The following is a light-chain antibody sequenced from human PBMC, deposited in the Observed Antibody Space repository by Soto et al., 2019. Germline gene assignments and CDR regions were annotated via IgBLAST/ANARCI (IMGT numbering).Light chain of an antibody. J-gene: IGKJ4*01. CDR3: QQYAASPLT. Sequence: ENVLTQSPGTLSLSPGERATLSCRASQSVGRNYIAWFQQKPGQAPRLLKHTASVRATGIPDRFSGSGSGTDFTLTISRLEPEDFAVFYCQQYAASPLTFGGGTKVEI. CDR1: QSVGRNY. V-gene: IGKV3-20*01. CDR2: TAS.